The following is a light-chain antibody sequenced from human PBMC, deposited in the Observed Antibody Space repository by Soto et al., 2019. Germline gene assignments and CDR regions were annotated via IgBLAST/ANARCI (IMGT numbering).Light chain of an antibody. Sequence: MKQSTASLAASVGDRVTIACQSIQDISNYLHWYQQKPGKAPKLLIYDASNLETGVPSRFSGSGSGTEFTLTICCVQTDEIAACSCQRYGMLAPAMNFGQGTRLEIK. J-gene: IGKJ5*01. CDR1: QDISNY. CDR3: QRYGMLAPAMN. CDR2: DAS. V-gene: IGKV1-33*01.